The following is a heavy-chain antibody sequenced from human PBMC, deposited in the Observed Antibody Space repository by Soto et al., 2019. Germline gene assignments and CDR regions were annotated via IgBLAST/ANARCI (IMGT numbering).Heavy chain of an antibody. CDR2: IYWDDDK. CDR3: AHRRTSYYGSGNEKYYFDY. Sequence: SGPTLVKPTQTLTLTCTFSGFSLSTSGVGVGWIRQPPGKALEWLALIYWDDDKRYSPSLKSRLTITKDTSKNQVVLTMTNMDPVDTATYYCAHRRTSYYGSGNEKYYFDYWGQGTLVTVSS. CDR1: GFSLSTSGVG. D-gene: IGHD3-10*01. V-gene: IGHV2-5*02. J-gene: IGHJ4*02.